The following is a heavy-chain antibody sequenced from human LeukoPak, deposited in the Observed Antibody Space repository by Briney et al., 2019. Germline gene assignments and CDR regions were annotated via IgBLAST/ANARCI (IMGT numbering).Heavy chain of an antibody. D-gene: IGHD3-16*02. CDR3: ARDQYDSVWGSHRPYFDY. Sequence: TSVKASCKASGYTFSSYGISWVRQAPGQGLEWMGWISVYTGNTNYAQKFQGRLIVTTDTSTSTAHMELRSLTSDDTAVYYCARDQYDSVWGSHRPYFDYWGQGTLVTVSS. CDR2: ISVYTGNT. J-gene: IGHJ4*02. CDR1: GYTFSSYG. V-gene: IGHV1-18*01.